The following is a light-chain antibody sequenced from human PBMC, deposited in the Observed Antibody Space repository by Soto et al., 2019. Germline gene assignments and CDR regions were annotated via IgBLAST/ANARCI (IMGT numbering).Light chain of an antibody. Sequence: ETVMTQSPAALSVSPGERATLSCRASQSVNSNLARYQQKLGQAPRVLIYGASTRATGIPARFSGSGSETEFILTISSLQSEDFAVYYCQHYNTWPWTFGQGTKVDIK. V-gene: IGKV3-15*01. J-gene: IGKJ1*01. CDR1: QSVNSN. CDR3: QHYNTWPWT. CDR2: GAS.